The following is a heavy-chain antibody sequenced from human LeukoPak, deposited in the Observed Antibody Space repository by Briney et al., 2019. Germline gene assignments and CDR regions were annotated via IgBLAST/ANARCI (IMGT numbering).Heavy chain of an antibody. V-gene: IGHV4-59*01. D-gene: IGHD6-13*01. CDR3: ARYNPIAASGPGAFDI. J-gene: IGHJ3*02. Sequence: PSETLSLTCTVSGGSIRSYYWNWIRQPPGKGLEWIGYIYHSGSTKYNPSLRSRVTISEDTSKTQFSLKLSSVTAADAAVYYCARYNPIAASGPGAFDIWGQGTMVTVSS. CDR1: GGSIRSYY. CDR2: IYHSGST.